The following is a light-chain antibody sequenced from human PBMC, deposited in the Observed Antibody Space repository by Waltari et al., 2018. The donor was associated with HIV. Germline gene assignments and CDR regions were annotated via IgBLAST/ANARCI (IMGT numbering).Light chain of an antibody. J-gene: IGLJ2*01. Sequence: QSALTQPPSASGSPGQSVTISCAGTSSDIVLYNFVSWYQHHPGKAPKLMISDVSRRPSGVPDRFSGSKSGNTASLTVSGLQADDEATYYCFSYAGNNFLLFGGGTKLTVL. CDR1: SSDIVLYNF. V-gene: IGLV2-8*01. CDR3: FSYAGNNFLL. CDR2: DVS.